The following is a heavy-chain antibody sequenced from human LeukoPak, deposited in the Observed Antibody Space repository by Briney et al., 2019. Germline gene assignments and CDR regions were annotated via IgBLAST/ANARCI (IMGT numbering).Heavy chain of an antibody. CDR1: GGSFSGYY. V-gene: IGHV4-34*01. D-gene: IGHD6-13*01. CDR3: ARAHGSSSHSYFISY. Sequence: PSETLSLTCAVYGGSFSGYYWSWSRQPPGKGLEWIGEINHSGSTNHNPSLKSRVTISVDTSKNQFSLKVSSVTAADMAVYYCARAHGSSSHSYFISYWAQGTRVTVAS. CDR2: INHSGST. J-gene: IGHJ4*02.